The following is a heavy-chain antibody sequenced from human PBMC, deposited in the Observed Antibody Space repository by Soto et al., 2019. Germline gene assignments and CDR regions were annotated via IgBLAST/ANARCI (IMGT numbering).Heavy chain of an antibody. CDR1: GYTFTSYG. J-gene: IGHJ6*03. D-gene: IGHD3-9*01. CDR3: ARADLNYDILTGYPYYYYMDV. CDR2: ISAYNGNT. V-gene: IGHV1-18*01. Sequence: GASVKVSCKASGYTFTSYGISWVRQAPGQGLEWMGRISAYNGNTNYAQKLQGRVTMTTDTSTSTAYMVLRSLRSDDTAVYYFARADLNYDILTGYPYYYYMDVWGKGTTVTVSS.